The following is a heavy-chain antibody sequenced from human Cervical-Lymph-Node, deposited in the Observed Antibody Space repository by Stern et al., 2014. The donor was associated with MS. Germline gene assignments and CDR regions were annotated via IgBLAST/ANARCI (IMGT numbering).Heavy chain of an antibody. CDR1: GGSISSNNSY. CDR3: ARADYGDYPFYYYGMDV. D-gene: IGHD4-17*01. V-gene: IGHV4-30-4*01. CDR2: IYYSGST. Sequence: VQLVESGPGLVKPSQTLSLTCTVSGGSISSNNSYWSWIRQPPGKGLEWIAYIYYSGSTYSNPSLKSRVTLSVDTSTNQFSLRLSSVTAADTTVYYCARADYGDYPFYYYGMDVWGQGTTVTVSS. J-gene: IGHJ6*02.